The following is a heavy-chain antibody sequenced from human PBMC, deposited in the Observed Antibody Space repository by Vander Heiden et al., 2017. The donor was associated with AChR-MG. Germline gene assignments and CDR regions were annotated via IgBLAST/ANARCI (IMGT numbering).Heavy chain of an antibody. CDR1: GGTFSSYA. V-gene: IGHV1-69*06. Sequence: QVQLVQSGAEVKKPGSSLKVSCKASGGTFSSYAISWVRKAPGQGLEWMGGIIPIFGTANYAQKFQGRVTITADKSTSTACMELSSLRSEDTAVYYCARPTVDCSSTSCYNFEDYYGMDVWGQGTTVTVSS. D-gene: IGHD2-2*02. CDR2: IIPIFGTA. CDR3: ARPTVDCSSTSCYNFEDYYGMDV. J-gene: IGHJ6*02.